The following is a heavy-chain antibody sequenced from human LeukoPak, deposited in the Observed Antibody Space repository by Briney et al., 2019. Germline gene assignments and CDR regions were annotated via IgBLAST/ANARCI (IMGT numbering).Heavy chain of an antibody. J-gene: IGHJ5*02. D-gene: IGHD6-13*01. CDR1: GFTFSIYA. Sequence: PGGSLRLSCAASGFTFSIYAMTWVRQAPRKGLEWVSAISGGGATYYADSVKGRFTISRDNSKNTLYLQMNSLRADDTAVYYCATVGKAAWSEWFDPWGQGTLVTVSS. CDR2: ISGGGAT. CDR3: ATVGKAAWSEWFDP. V-gene: IGHV3-23*01.